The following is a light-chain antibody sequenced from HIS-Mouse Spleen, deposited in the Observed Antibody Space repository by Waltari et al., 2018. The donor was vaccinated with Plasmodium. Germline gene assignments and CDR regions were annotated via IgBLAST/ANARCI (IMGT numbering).Light chain of an antibody. CDR3: CSYAGSSTFV. CDR1: SSDVGSYNL. CDR2: EGS. Sequence: QSALTQPASMSGSPGQSITISCTGTSSDVGSYNLVSWYQQHPGKAPQLMTYEGSKRPSGVSNRISGSKSGSTASLTISGLQAEDEADYYCCSYAGSSTFVFGGGTKLTVL. J-gene: IGLJ3*02. V-gene: IGLV2-23*03.